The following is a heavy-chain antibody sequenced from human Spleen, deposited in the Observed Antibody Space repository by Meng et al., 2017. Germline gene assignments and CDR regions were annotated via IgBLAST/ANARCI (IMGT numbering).Heavy chain of an antibody. CDR3: ARPGLRLSSRGAFDY. V-gene: IGHV1-69*01. J-gene: IGHJ4*02. CDR1: GGSVRSNA. Sequence: PGKWGGEGKEPGSLVKVSRKDSGGSVRSNAIRWVRQAPGQGLEWMGGIIPIFGTANYAQKFQGRVTITADESTSTAYMELSSLRSEDTAVYYCARPGLRLSSRGAFDYWGQGTLVTVSS. D-gene: IGHD3-16*02. CDR2: IIPIFGTA.